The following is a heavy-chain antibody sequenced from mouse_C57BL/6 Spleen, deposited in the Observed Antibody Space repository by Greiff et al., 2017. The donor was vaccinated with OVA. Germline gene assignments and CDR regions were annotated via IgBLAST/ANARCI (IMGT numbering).Heavy chain of an antibody. CDR1: GFTFSSYA. CDR2: ISSGGDYI. J-gene: IGHJ2*01. Sequence: EVKLVESGEGLVKPGGSLKLSCAASGFTFSSYAMSWVRQTPEKRLEWVAYISSGGDYIYYADTVKGRFTISSDNARNTLYLQMSSLKSEDTAMDYCTRDTTVGYFDYWGQGTTLTVSS. V-gene: IGHV5-9-1*02. CDR3: TRDTTVGYFDY. D-gene: IGHD1-1*01.